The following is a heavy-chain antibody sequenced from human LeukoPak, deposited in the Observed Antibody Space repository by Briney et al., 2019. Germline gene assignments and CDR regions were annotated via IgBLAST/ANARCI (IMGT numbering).Heavy chain of an antibody. V-gene: IGHV4-4*07. Sequence: SETLSLTCTVSGDSMNNYFWSWIRQPAGKGLECIGRIYSSGSTNYNPSLKSRVTMSVDTSKNQFSLRLSSVTAADTAVYYCARWDSDDHGWLDPWGQGTLVTVSS. CDR3: ARWDSDDHGWLDP. CDR2: IYSSGST. J-gene: IGHJ5*02. D-gene: IGHD3-16*01. CDR1: GDSMNNYF.